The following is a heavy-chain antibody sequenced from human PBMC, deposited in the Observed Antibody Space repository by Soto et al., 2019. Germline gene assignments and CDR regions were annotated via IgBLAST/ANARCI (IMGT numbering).Heavy chain of an antibody. CDR3: AREVMTTVTTRWFDP. J-gene: IGHJ5*02. Sequence: PGGSLRLACAASGFTFSSYAMHWVRQAAGKGLEWVAVISYDGSNKYYADSVKGRFTISRDNSKNTLYLQMNSLRAEDTAVYYCAREVMTTVTTRWFDPWGQGTLVTVSS. CDR1: GFTFSSYA. V-gene: IGHV3-30-3*01. D-gene: IGHD4-17*01. CDR2: ISYDGSNK.